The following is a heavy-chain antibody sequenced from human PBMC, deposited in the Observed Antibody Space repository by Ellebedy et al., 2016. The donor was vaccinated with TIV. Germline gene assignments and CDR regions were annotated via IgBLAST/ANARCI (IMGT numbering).Heavy chain of an antibody. D-gene: IGHD6-19*01. CDR3: ARDLEGIAVARGY. CDR1: GFTFSSYS. Sequence: GESLKISCAASGFTFSSYSMNWVRQAPGKGLEWVSSISSSSSYIYYAGSVKGRFTISRDNAKNSLYLQMNSLRAEDTAVYYCARDLEGIAVARGYWGQGTLVTVSS. J-gene: IGHJ4*02. CDR2: ISSSSSYI. V-gene: IGHV3-21*01.